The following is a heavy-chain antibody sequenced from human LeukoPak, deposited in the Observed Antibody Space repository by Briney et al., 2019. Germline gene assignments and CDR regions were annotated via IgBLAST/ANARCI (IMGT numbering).Heavy chain of an antibody. V-gene: IGHV3-66*01. D-gene: IGHD5-18*01. CDR1: GFSVSNNY. J-gene: IGHJ4*02. Sequence: GGSLRLSCVVSGFSVSNNYIIWVRQAPGNGLERVSVIYGDGRTSHSASVRGRFTISRDNSKNIVSLQMNNLRAEDTAVCYCARDTSPLLGYSYGAFDYWGQGTLVTVSS. CDR3: ARDTSPLLGYSYGAFDY. CDR2: IYGDGRT.